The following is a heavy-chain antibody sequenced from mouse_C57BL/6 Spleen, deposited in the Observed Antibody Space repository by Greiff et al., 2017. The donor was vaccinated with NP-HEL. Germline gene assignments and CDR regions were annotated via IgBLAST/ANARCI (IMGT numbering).Heavy chain of an antibody. D-gene: IGHD2-4*01. Sequence: EVQRVESGGGLVKPGGSLKLSCAASGFTFSSYTMSWVRQTPEKRLEWVATISGGGGNIYYPDSVKGRFTISRDNAKNPLYLEMSSLRSEDTAFYYCERDYDEGARFGGWGQGALVTVSA. CDR3: ERDYDEGARFGG. V-gene: IGHV5-9*01. CDR1: GFTFSSYT. J-gene: IGHJ3*01. CDR2: ISGGGGNI.